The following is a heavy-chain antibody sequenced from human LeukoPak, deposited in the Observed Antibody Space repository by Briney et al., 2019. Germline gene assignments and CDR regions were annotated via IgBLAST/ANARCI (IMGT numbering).Heavy chain of an antibody. CDR3: ARDPAGDRRWFDP. CDR1: GYTFTSYG. D-gene: IGHD2-2*01. Sequence: ASVKVSCKASGYTFTSYGISWVRQAPGQGLEWMGWISAYNGNTNYAQKLQGRVTMTRDTSISTAYMELSRLRSDDTAVYYCARDPAGDRRWFDPWGQGTLVTVSS. J-gene: IGHJ5*02. CDR2: ISAYNGNT. V-gene: IGHV1-18*01.